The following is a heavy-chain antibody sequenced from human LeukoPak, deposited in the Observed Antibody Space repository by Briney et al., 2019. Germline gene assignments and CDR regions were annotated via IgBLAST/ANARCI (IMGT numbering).Heavy chain of an antibody. CDR3: ARVRGSYANYFDY. Sequence: ASVKVSCRASGYTLTGYYMHWVRQAPGQGLEWMGWINPNSGGTNYAQKFQGRVTMTRDTSISTAYMELSRLRSDDTAVYYCARVRGSYANYFDYWGQGPLVTVST. D-gene: IGHD2-2*01. CDR2: INPNSGGT. V-gene: IGHV1-2*02. CDR1: GYTLTGYY. J-gene: IGHJ4*02.